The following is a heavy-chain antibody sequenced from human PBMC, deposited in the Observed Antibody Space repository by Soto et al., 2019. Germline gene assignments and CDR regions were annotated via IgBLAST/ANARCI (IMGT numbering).Heavy chain of an antibody. J-gene: IGHJ6*02. CDR3: ARHTHHCYDSRGLPYYGLDV. CDR2: IYYSGST. CDR1: GGSISSYY. D-gene: IGHD3-22*01. Sequence: QVQLQESGPGLVKPSETLSLTCTVSGGSISSYYWSWFRQPPGKGLEWIGYIYYSGSTDSNPSLKTRVTISVDTSKNQFCLKLSSVTAADTAVYYCARHTHHCYDSRGLPYYGLDVWGQGTTVTVSS. V-gene: IGHV4-59*08.